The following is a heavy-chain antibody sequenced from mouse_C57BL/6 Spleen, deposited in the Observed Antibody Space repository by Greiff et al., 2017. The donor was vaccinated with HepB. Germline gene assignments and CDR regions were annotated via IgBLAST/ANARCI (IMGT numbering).Heavy chain of an antibody. D-gene: IGHD1-1*01. CDR1: GYTFTSYW. V-gene: IGHV1-55*01. CDR2: IYPGSGST. J-gene: IGHJ3*01. Sequence: QVQLQQSGAELVKPGASVKMSCKASGYTFTSYWITWVKQRPGQGLEWIGDIYPGSGSTNYNEKFKSKATLTVDTSSSTAYMQLSSLTSEDSAVYFCARWGFTTVVANPWFAYWGQGTLVTVSA. CDR3: ARWGFTTVVANPWFAY.